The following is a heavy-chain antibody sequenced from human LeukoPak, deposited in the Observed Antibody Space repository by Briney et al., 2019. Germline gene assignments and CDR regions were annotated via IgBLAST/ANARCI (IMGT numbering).Heavy chain of an antibody. CDR1: GYSISSGHY. CDR2: IYHSGSS. Sequence: TSETLSLTCAVSGYSISSGHYWVWIRQPPGKGLEYIGNIYHSGSSHYNPSPKSRVTISVDTSNNQFSLKLSSVTAADTAVYYCARAKNPYYYYYYMDFWGRGTTVTVSS. CDR3: ARAKNPYYYYYYMDF. J-gene: IGHJ6*03. V-gene: IGHV4-38-2*01.